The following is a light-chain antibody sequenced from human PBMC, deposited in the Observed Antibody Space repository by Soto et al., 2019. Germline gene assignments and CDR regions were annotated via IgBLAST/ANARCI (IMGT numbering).Light chain of an antibody. J-gene: IGKJ2*01. CDR2: GAS. V-gene: IGKV3-15*01. Sequence: EIVMTQSPATLSVSPGERATLSCRASQSISSILAWYQQKPGQAPRLLIYGASTRATGIPARFSGSGSGTEFTLTISSLQSEDFAVYYCQQYNNGPTYTFGQGTKLEI. CDR3: QQYNNGPTYT. CDR1: QSISSI.